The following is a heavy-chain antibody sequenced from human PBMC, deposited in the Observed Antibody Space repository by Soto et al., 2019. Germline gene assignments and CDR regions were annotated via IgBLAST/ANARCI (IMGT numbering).Heavy chain of an antibody. J-gene: IGHJ6*02. V-gene: IGHV1-69*01. CDR3: ARDIHSSSSYHYYGMDV. CDR1: GGTFSSYA. Sequence: QVQLVQSGAEVKKPGSSVKVSCKASGGTFSSYAISWVRQAPGQGLEWMGGIIPIFGTANYAQKFQGRVTITADEATSTAYMELSSLRSEDTAVYYCARDIHSSSSYHYYGMDVWGQGTTVTVSS. CDR2: IIPIFGTA. D-gene: IGHD6-13*01.